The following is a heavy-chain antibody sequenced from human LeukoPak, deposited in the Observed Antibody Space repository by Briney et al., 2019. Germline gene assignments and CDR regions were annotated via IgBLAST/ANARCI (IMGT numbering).Heavy chain of an antibody. CDR2: ISYIGST. D-gene: IGHD4-17*01. CDR3: ARDLVTVTKGFDI. CDR1: DDSFSSHY. V-gene: IGHV4-59*11. Sequence: SETLSLTCAVSDDSFSSHYWTWIRQPPGKELEWIGYISYIGSTNYNPSLKSRVTISIDTSKNQFSLKLSSVTAADTAVYYCARDLVTVTKGFDIWGQGTMVSVSS. J-gene: IGHJ3*02.